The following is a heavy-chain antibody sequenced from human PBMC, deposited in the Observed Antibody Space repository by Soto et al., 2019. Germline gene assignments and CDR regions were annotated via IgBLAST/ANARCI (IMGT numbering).Heavy chain of an antibody. J-gene: IGHJ4*02. CDR2: FDPEDGET. CDR3: ATDAVYYGSGKKLDY. CDR1: GYTLTELS. Sequence: ASVKVSCKVSGYTLTELSMHWVRQAPGKGLEWMGGFDPEDGETIYAQKFQGRVTMTEDTSTDTAYMELSSLRSGDTAVYYCATDAVYYGSGKKLDYWGQGTLVTVSS. D-gene: IGHD3-10*01. V-gene: IGHV1-24*01.